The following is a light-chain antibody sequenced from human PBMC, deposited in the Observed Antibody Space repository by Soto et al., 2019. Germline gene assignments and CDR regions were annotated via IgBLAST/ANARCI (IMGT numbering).Light chain of an antibody. CDR3: SSHAGNNNYV. V-gene: IGLV2-8*01. CDR2: AVT. CDR1: SSDVGGQNY. J-gene: IGLJ1*01. Sequence: LTQPPSASGSPGQSVAISCTGTSSDVGGQNYVSWYQQHPGKAPKLIIYAVTERPSGVPDRFSGSKSGNTASLTVSGLQTEDEADYYCSSHAGNNNYVFGTGTKVTVL.